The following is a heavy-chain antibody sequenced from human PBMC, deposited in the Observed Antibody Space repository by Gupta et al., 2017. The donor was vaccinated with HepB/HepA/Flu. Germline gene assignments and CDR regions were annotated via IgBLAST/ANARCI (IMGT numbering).Heavy chain of an antibody. CDR2: IYYSGSN. CDR1: GGSISSSTYY. CDR3: GCGEYYFGMDV. Sequence: QLQLQESGPGLVKPSETLSLTCTVSGGSISSSTYYWGWIRQPPGKGLEWIGSIYYSGSNYYNPSLKSRVTISVDTSKNQFSLKLNSVTAADTAVYYGGCGEYYFGMDVWGQGTTVTVSS. V-gene: IGHV4-39*01. J-gene: IGHJ6*02. D-gene: IGHD3-10*01.